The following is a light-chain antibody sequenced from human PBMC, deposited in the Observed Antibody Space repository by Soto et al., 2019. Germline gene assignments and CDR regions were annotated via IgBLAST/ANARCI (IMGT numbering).Light chain of an antibody. CDR2: ENN. CDR3: GTWDSRLSAAV. V-gene: IGLV1-51*02. J-gene: IGLJ3*02. Sequence: QSVLTQPPSLSAAPGQRVTISCSGSSSNIGNNYVSWYQQLPGTAPKLLIFENNKRPSGIPDRFSGSKSGTSATLGITGLQTGDEADYYCGTWDSRLSAAVFGGGTKLTVL. CDR1: SSNIGNNY.